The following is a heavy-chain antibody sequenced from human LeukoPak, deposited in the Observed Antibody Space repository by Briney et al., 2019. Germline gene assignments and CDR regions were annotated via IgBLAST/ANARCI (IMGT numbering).Heavy chain of an antibody. CDR2: IWYDGSNK. Sequence: GGSLRLSSAASGFTFSSYGMHRVRQAPGKGLEWVAVIWYDGSNKYYADSVKGRFTISRDNSKNTLYLQMNSLRAEDTAVYYCARDGHDYGDSPYYFDYWGQGTLVTVSS. D-gene: IGHD4-17*01. V-gene: IGHV3-33*01. J-gene: IGHJ4*02. CDR1: GFTFSSYG. CDR3: ARDGHDYGDSPYYFDY.